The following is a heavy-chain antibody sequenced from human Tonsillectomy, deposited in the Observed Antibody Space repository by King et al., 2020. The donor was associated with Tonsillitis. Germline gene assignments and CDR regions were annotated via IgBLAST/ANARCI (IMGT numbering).Heavy chain of an antibody. D-gene: IGHD2-21*02. Sequence: VQLVESGGGLVQPGGSLRLSCAASGFTFSSYWMHWVRQAPGKGLVWVSRINSDGSSTSYADSVKGRFTISRDNAYNTLYLQTNNLRAVDTAVYYCARDYCGGDCYSFDGFDYWGQGTLVTVSS. J-gene: IGHJ4*02. CDR3: ARDYCGGDCYSFDGFDY. CDR2: INSDGSST. CDR1: GFTFSSYW. V-gene: IGHV3-74*01.